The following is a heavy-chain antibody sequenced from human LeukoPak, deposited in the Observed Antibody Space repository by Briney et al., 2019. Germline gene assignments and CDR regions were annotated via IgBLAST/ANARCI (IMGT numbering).Heavy chain of an antibody. V-gene: IGHV3-21*01. D-gene: IGHD3-3*01. CDR2: ISTSSSYI. Sequence: SGGSLRLSCAAAGFTFSSYSMNWDRQAPGKGLEWVSSISTSSSYIYYADSVKGRFTISRDNAKNSLYLQMNSLRAEDTAVYYCARDWKENLEWLLKRGYYMDVWGKGTTVTVSS. J-gene: IGHJ6*03. CDR3: ARDWKENLEWLLKRGYYMDV. CDR1: GFTFSSYS.